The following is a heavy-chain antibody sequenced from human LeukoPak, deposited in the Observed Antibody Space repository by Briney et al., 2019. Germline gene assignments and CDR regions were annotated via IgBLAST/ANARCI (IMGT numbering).Heavy chain of an antibody. CDR3: ARADDSITHKHYFDY. D-gene: IGHD3-22*01. J-gene: IGHJ4*02. V-gene: IGHV1-2*02. CDR2: INPNSGGT. CDR1: GYTFTCYY. Sequence: ASVKVSCKASGYTFTCYYMQWVRQAPGQGLEGMGWINPNSGGTNYAQKSQGRVTMTRDTSISTAYMELSRLRSDDTAVYYCARADDSITHKHYFDYWGQGTLVTVSS.